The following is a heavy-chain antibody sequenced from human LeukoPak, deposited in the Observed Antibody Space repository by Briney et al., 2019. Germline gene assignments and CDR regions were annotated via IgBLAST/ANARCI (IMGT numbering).Heavy chain of an antibody. CDR1: GFTSSSYA. Sequence: GGSLRLSCAASGFTSSSYAMYWVRQAPGKGLEWVASIWYDGSDKYYRDSVKGRFTISRDNSKNTLYLQMNSLRAEDTAVYYCAKDRAEKYAFDYWGQGTLVTVSS. D-gene: IGHD2-2*01. V-gene: IGHV3-33*06. CDR3: AKDRAEKYAFDY. CDR2: IWYDGSDK. J-gene: IGHJ4*02.